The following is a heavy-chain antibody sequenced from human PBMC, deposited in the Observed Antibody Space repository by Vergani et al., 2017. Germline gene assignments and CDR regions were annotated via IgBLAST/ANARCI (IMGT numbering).Heavy chain of an antibody. Sequence: QVQLVQSGAEVKKPGASVKVSCKASGGTFSSYAISWVRQAPGQGLEWMGRIIPILGIANYAQKFQGRVTITADKSTSTAYMELSSLRSEDTAVYYCAGRCSSTSCLDYWGQGTLVTVSS. J-gene: IGHJ4*02. CDR3: AGRCSSTSCLDY. CDR2: IIPILGIA. V-gene: IGHV1-69*04. CDR1: GGTFSSYA. D-gene: IGHD2-2*01.